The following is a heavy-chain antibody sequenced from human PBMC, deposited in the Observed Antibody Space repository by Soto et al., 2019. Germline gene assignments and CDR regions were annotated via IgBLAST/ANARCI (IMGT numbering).Heavy chain of an antibody. CDR1: GYTFTRYG. CDR2: INTYNGNT. V-gene: IGHV1-18*01. Sequence: QVQLVQSGAEVKNPGASVKVSCKASGYTFTRYGIGWARQAPGQGLEWLGWINTYNGNTNYAPNVQGRVTLTTDTSTRTAYMALRSLRSNDTAIYYCAMVDVYVTPSPQDVWGQGTTVIVSS. D-gene: IGHD3-16*01. J-gene: IGHJ6*02. CDR3: AMVDVYVTPSPQDV.